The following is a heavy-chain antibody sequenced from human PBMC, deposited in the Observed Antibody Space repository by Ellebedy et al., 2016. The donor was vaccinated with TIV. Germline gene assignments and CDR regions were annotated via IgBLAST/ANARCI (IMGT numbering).Heavy chain of an antibody. CDR2: ISSSSRYI. Sequence: GESLKISCAASGFTFSSYSMNCVRQAPGKGLEWVSSISSSSRYIYYADSVKGRFTISRDNAKNSLYLQMNSLSAEDTAVYYCARDLSGMDRGVIITTWHGMDVWGQGTTVTVSS. J-gene: IGHJ6*02. CDR1: GFTFSSYS. V-gene: IGHV3-21*01. CDR3: ARDLSGMDRGVIITTWHGMDV. D-gene: IGHD3-10*01.